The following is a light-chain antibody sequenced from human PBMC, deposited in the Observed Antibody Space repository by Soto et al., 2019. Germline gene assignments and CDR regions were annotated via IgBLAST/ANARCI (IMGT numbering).Light chain of an antibody. CDR3: SSYAGGNNFV. Sequence: QSVLTQPPSASGSPGQSVTISCTGTSSDVGGYNYVSWYQQHPGKAPKLMIYEVSNRPSGVPDRFSGSKSGNTASLTFSGLQVGDEADYYCSSYAGGNNFVFGTGTKHTFL. CDR2: EVS. J-gene: IGLJ1*01. CDR1: SSDVGGYNY. V-gene: IGLV2-8*01.